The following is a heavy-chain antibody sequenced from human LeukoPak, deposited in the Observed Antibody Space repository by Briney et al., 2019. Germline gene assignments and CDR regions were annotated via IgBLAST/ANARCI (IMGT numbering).Heavy chain of an antibody. J-gene: IGHJ4*02. V-gene: IGHV3-23*01. Sequence: GGSLRLSCAASGFTFSNSAMSWVRQAPGKGLEWVSGISISGSTTYYAASVKGRFTISRDNSKNTVYLQLNSLRAEDTAVYYCAKEEVPNDYWGQGTLVTVSS. CDR3: AKEEVPNDY. CDR1: GFTFSNSA. D-gene: IGHD1-1*01. CDR2: ISISGSTT.